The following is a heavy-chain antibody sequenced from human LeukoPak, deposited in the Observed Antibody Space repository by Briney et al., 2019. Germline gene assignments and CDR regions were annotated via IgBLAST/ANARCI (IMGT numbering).Heavy chain of an antibody. CDR3: ARIYGDYVSYYFDY. D-gene: IGHD4-17*01. CDR1: GFTFSSYW. J-gene: IGHJ4*02. Sequence: GGSLRLSCAASGFTFSSYWMHWVRQAPGKGLVWVSRINSDGSSTSYADSVKGRFTISRDNAKNSLYLQMNSLRAEDTAVYYCARIYGDYVSYYFDYWGQGTLVTVSS. CDR2: INSDGSST. V-gene: IGHV3-74*01.